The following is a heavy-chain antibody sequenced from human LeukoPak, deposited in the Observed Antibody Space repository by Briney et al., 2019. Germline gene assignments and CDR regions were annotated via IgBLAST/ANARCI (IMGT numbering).Heavy chain of an antibody. CDR1: GFTFTSSA. CDR3: AANPYDFWSGYYVFDY. Sequence: SVKVSCKASGFTFTSSAMQWVRQARGQRLEWIGWIVVGSGNTNYAQKFQERVTITRDMSTSTAYMELCSLRSEDTAVYYCAANPYDFWSGYYVFDYWGQGTLVTVSS. J-gene: IGHJ4*02. V-gene: IGHV1-58*02. D-gene: IGHD3-3*01. CDR2: IVVGSGNT.